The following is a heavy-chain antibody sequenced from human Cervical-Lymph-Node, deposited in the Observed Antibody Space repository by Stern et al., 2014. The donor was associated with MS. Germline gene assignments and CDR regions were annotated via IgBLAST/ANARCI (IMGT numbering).Heavy chain of an antibody. CDR1: GYTFTGYY. CDR3: ARGRVGATNPLDY. D-gene: IGHD1-26*01. J-gene: IGHJ4*02. CDR2: INPNSGGT. Sequence: VQLEESGAEVKKPGPSGRVPCRASGYTFTGYYMHWVRQAPGQGLEWRGWINPNSGGTNYAQKFQGWVTMTRDTSISTAYMELSRLRSDDTAVYYCARGRVGATNPLDYWGQGTLVTVSS. V-gene: IGHV1-2*04.